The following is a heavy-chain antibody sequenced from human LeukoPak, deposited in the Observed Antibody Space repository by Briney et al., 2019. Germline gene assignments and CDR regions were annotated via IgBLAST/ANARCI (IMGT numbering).Heavy chain of an antibody. V-gene: IGHV1-8*01. CDR1: GYTCTSYD. CDR2: MNPNSGIT. D-gene: IGHD1-26*01. CDR3: ARASVGAKIRYSFDY. J-gene: IGHJ4*02. Sequence: ASVKVYCEASGYTCTSYDINWVRQATGQGREWMGWMNPNSGITGYAQKFQGRVTVTRNTSISTAYMELSSLRSEDTAVYYCARASVGAKIRYSFDYWGQGTLVTVSS.